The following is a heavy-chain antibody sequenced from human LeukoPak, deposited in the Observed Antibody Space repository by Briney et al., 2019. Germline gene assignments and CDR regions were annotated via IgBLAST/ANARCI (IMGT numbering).Heavy chain of an antibody. CDR2: ICYSGST. CDR3: ARQDYCYGSGSYYRLDY. D-gene: IGHD3-10*01. V-gene: IGHV4-39*01. CDR1: GGSISSSSYY. Sequence: PSETLSLTCTVSGGSISSSSYYWGWIRQPPGKGLEWIGSICYSGSTYYTPSLKSRVTISVDTSKNQFSLKLSCVTAEDTAVYYCARQDYCYGSGSYYRLDYWGQGTLVTVSS. J-gene: IGHJ4*02.